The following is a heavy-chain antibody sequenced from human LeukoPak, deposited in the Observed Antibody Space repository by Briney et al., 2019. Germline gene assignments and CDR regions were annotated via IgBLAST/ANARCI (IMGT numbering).Heavy chain of an antibody. Sequence: SQTLSLTCTVSGGSISSGSYYWSWIRQPAGKGLEWIGRIYTSGSTNYNPSLKSRVTISVDTSKNQFSLKLSSVTAADTAVYYRARYTAMDLYYFDYWGQGTLVTVSS. CDR1: GGSISSGSYY. J-gene: IGHJ4*02. V-gene: IGHV4-61*02. CDR3: ARYTAMDLYYFDY. CDR2: IYTSGST. D-gene: IGHD5-18*01.